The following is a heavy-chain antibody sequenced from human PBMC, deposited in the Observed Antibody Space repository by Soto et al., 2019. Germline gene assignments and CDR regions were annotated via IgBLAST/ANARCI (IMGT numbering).Heavy chain of an antibody. CDR1: GDSVSSDSAT. V-gene: IGHV6-1*01. D-gene: IGHD6-13*01. J-gene: IGHJ4*02. CDR2: SYYRSKWYN. CDR3: ARTMGYRSSWFFDS. Sequence: SQTLSLTCAISGDSVSSDSATWNWIRQSPSRGLEWLGRSYYRSKWYNDYAVSVKSRISINPDTSKNQFSLQLNSVAPEDTAAYYCARTMGYRSSWFFDSWGQGILVTVSS.